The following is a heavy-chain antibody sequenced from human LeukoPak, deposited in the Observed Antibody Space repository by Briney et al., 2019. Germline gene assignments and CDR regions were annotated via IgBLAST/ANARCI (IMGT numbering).Heavy chain of an antibody. D-gene: IGHD2/OR15-2a*01. J-gene: IGHJ4*02. Sequence: PSETLSLTXAVYGGSFSGYYWSWIRQPPGKGLEWIGEINHSGSTNYNPSLKSRVTISVDTSKNQFSLNLSSVTAADTAVYYCARLYDADYFDYWGQGTLVTVSS. CDR3: ARLYDADYFDY. CDR2: INHSGST. V-gene: IGHV4-34*01. CDR1: GGSFSGYY.